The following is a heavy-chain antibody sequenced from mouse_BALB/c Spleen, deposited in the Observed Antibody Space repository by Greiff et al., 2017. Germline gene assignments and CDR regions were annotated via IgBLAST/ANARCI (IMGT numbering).Heavy chain of an antibody. CDR3: ARRDYRGDMDY. J-gene: IGHJ4*01. V-gene: IGHV3-8*02. CDR1: GDSITSGY. D-gene: IGHD2-12*01. CDR2: ISYSGST. Sequence: EVKVEESGPSLVKPSQTLSLTCSVTGDSITSGYWNWIRKFPGNKLEYMGYISYSGSTYYNPSLKSRISITRDTSKNQYYLQLNSVTTEDTATYYCARRDYRGDMDYWGQGTSVTVSS.